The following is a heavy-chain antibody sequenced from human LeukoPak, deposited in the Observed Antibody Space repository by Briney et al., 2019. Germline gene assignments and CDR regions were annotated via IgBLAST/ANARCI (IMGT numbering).Heavy chain of an antibody. V-gene: IGHV4-59*01. CDR1: GGSISSYY. J-gene: IGHJ4*02. CDR2: IYYSGST. CDR3: ASSGYSYAWFFDY. Sequence: SETLSLTCTVSGGSISSYYWSWIRQPPGKGLEWIGYIYYSGSTNYNPSLTSRVTISVDTSKNQFSLKLSSVTAADTAVYYCASSGYSYAWFFDYWGQGTLVTVSS. D-gene: IGHD5-18*01.